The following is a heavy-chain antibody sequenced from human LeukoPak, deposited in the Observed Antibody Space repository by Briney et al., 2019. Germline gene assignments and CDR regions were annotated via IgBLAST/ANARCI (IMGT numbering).Heavy chain of an antibody. Sequence: GGSLRLSCAASGFTFSNAWMSWVRQAPGKGLEWVGRIKSKTDGGTTDYAAPVKGRFTISRDDSKNTLHLRMNSLKTEDTAVYTTDVATVNDYWGQGTPVTVSS. CDR1: GFTFSNAW. V-gene: IGHV3-15*01. J-gene: IGHJ4*02. CDR3: DVATVNDY. D-gene: IGHD5-12*01. CDR2: IKSKTDGGTT.